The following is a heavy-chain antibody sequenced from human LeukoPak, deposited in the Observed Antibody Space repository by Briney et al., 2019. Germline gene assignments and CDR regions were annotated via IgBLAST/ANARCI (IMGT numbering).Heavy chain of an antibody. CDR1: GGSISSYY. V-gene: IGHV4-59*08. CDR3: ARGAYDFWSD. D-gene: IGHD3-3*01. CDR2: IYYSGST. Sequence: PSETLSLTCTVSGGSISSYYWSWIRQPPGKGLEWIGYIYYSGSTNYNPSLKSRVTISVDTSKNQFSLKLSSVTAADTAVYYCARGAYDFWSDWGQGTLVTVSS. J-gene: IGHJ4*02.